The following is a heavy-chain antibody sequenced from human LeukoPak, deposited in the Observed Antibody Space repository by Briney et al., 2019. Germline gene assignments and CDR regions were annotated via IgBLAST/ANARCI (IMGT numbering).Heavy chain of an antibody. Sequence: PGRSLRLSCAASGFTFSSYAMHWVRQAPGKGLEWVAVISYDGSNKYYADSVKGRFTISRDNSKNTLYLQMNSLRAEDTAVYYCANGLGGTDDSSGWYYALYSDWFDPWGQGTLVTVSS. CDR2: ISYDGSNK. D-gene: IGHD6-19*01. J-gene: IGHJ5*02. CDR1: GFTFSSYA. V-gene: IGHV3-30-3*01. CDR3: ANGLGGTDDSSGWYYALYSDWFDP.